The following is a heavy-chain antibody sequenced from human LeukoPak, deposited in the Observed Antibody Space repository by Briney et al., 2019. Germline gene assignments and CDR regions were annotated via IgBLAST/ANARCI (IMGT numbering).Heavy chain of an antibody. V-gene: IGHV1-46*01. CDR3: ARDLDSSGFGYWFDP. Sequence: GASVKVSCKASGYTFTSYYMHWVRQAPGQGLEWMGIINPSGGSTSYAQKFQGRVTMTRDMSTSTVYMELSSLRSDDTAVYYCARDLDSSGFGYWFDPWGQGTLVTVSS. CDR2: INPSGGST. J-gene: IGHJ5*02. D-gene: IGHD3-22*01. CDR1: GYTFTSYY.